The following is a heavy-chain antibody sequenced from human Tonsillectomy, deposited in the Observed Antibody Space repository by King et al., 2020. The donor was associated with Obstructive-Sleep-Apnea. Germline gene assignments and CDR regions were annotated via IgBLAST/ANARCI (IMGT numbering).Heavy chain of an antibody. V-gene: IGHV4-4*02. J-gene: IGHJ4*02. D-gene: IGHD3-22*01. CDR3: ASADSSGYFPSHFDY. Sequence: VQLQESGPGLVKPSGTLSLTCAVSGGSISSSNWWNWVRQPPGKGLEWIGEMYHSGSTNYNPSLKSRVTISVDKSKNQFSLKLSSVTAAYTAVFYCASADSSGYFPSHFDYWGQGTLVTVSS. CDR2: MYHSGST. CDR1: GGSISSSNW.